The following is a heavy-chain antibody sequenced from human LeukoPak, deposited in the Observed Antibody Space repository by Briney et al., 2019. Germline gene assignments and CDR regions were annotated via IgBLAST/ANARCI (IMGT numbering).Heavy chain of an antibody. CDR1: GFTLSGSW. J-gene: IGHJ4*02. Sequence: GGSLRLSCAASGFTLSGSWMHWVPQAPGKGLLWVSRINRDATITNYADSVKGRFSISRDNAKNTLYLQINHPAGDDTDVHYSAIMATLAGADHCGQGTLVTVSS. CDR3: AIMATLAGADH. V-gene: IGHV3-74*01. D-gene: IGHD2-8*01. CDR2: INRDATIT.